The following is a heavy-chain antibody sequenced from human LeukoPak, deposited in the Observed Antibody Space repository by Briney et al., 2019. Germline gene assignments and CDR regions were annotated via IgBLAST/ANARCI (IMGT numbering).Heavy chain of an antibody. CDR2: INPSGGST. D-gene: IGHD3-10*01. V-gene: IGHV1-46*01. Sequence: ASVKVSCKASGYTFTSYYMHWVRQAPGQGLEWMGIINPSGGSTSYAQKFQGRVTMTRDTSTSTVYMELSSLRSEDTAVYYCAREGLLWFGELLDYYCMDVWGKGTTVTVSS. J-gene: IGHJ6*03. CDR3: AREGLLWFGELLDYYCMDV. CDR1: GYTFTSYY.